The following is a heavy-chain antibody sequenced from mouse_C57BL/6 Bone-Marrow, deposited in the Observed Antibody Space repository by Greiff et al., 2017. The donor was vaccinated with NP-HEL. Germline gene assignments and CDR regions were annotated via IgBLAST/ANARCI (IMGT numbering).Heavy chain of an antibody. CDR3: ASGLRRRGYFDY. V-gene: IGHV1-50*01. D-gene: IGHD1-1*01. CDR2: IDPSDSYT. CDR1: GYTFTSYW. J-gene: IGHJ2*01. Sequence: QVQLKQSGAELVKPGASVKLSCKASGYTFTSYWMQWVKQRPGQGLEWIGEIDPSDSYTNYNQKFKGKATLTVDTSSSTAYMQLSSLTSEDSAVYYCASGLRRRGYFDYWGQGTTLTVSS.